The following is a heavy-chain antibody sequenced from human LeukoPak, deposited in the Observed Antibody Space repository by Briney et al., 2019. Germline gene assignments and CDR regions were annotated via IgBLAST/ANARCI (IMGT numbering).Heavy chain of an antibody. V-gene: IGHV1-2*02. Sequence: ASVKVSCTASGYTFSDYPIHWVRQAPGQGLEWIAWIYPSSGVTEFAQNFQGRVTVTTATSITTAYMELAGLTSDDTAVYYCARVFIPPYTSIEHWRQGTLVTVSS. CDR1: GYTFSDYP. D-gene: IGHD3-16*01. J-gene: IGHJ4*02. CDR2: IYPSSGVT. CDR3: ARVFIPPYTSIEH.